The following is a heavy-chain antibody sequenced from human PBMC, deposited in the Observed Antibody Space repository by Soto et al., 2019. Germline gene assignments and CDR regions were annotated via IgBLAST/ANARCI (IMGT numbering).Heavy chain of an antibody. CDR2: ISGSGGST. CDR1: GFSFRIYA. CDR3: AKRYSGED. D-gene: IGHD2-15*01. J-gene: IGHJ4*02. V-gene: IGHV3-23*01. Sequence: DVQLLESGGGLVQPGGSLRLSCATSGFSFRIYAMSWVRQAPGKGLEWVSGISGSGGSTYYADSVKGRFTISRDNSQNTLYLQVSSLRAEDTAVYYCAKRYSGEDWGQGTLVTVSS.